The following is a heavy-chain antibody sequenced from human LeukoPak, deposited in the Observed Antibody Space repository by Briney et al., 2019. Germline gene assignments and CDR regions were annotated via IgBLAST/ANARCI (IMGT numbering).Heavy chain of an antibody. CDR1: GFTFSSYE. D-gene: IGHD3-10*01. Sequence: PGGSLRLSCAASGFTFSSYEMNWVRQAPGKGLEWVSYISSSGSTIYYADSVKGRFTISRDNAKNSPYLQMNSLRAEDTAVYYRARGRDYYGSEKPFDYWGQGTLVTVSS. CDR2: ISSSGSTI. J-gene: IGHJ4*02. CDR3: ARGRDYYGSEKPFDY. V-gene: IGHV3-48*03.